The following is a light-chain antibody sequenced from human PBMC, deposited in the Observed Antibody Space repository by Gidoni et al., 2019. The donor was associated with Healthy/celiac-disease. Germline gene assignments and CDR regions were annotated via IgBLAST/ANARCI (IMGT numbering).Light chain of an antibody. CDR1: SSNIGNNY. CDR3: GTWDSSLSAYV. Sequence: QSVFTQPPSVSAAPGQKVTISCSGSSSNIGNNYVSWYQQLPGTAPKLLIYDNNKRPSVIPDRFSGSKSGTSATLGITGLQTGDEADYYCGTWDSSLSAYVFGTGTKVTVL. CDR2: DNN. V-gene: IGLV1-51*01. J-gene: IGLJ1*01.